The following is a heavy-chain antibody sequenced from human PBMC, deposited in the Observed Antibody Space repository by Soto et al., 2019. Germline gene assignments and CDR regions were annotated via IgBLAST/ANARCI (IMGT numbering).Heavy chain of an antibody. Sequence: PSETLSLTCTVSGGSISSSSYYWGWIRQPPGKGLEWIGSIYYSGSTYYNPSLKSRVTISVDTSKNQFSLKLSSVTAADTAVYYCARHLSVGAAVALNWFDPWGQGTLVTISS. V-gene: IGHV4-39*01. CDR2: IYYSGST. D-gene: IGHD6-19*01. CDR3: ARHLSVGAAVALNWFDP. J-gene: IGHJ5*02. CDR1: GGSISSSSYY.